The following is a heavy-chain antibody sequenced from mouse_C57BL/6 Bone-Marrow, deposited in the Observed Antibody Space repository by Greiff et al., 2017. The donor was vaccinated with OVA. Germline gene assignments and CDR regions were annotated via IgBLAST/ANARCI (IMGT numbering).Heavy chain of an antibody. CDR3: ASPREGYYWYFDV. D-gene: IGHD2-2*01. Sequence: QVQLQQSGPGLVQPSQSLSITCTVSGFSLTSYGVHWVRQSPGKGLEWLGVIWSGGSTDYNAAFISRLSISKDNSKSQVFFKMNSLQADDTAIYYCASPREGYYWYFDVWGTGTTVTVSS. CDR1: GFSLTSYG. CDR2: IWSGGST. J-gene: IGHJ1*03. V-gene: IGHV2-2*01.